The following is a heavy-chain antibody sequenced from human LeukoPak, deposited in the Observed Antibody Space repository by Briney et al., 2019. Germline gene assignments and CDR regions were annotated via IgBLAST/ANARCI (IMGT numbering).Heavy chain of an antibody. Sequence: SQTLSLTCTVSGGSISSGGYYWSWIRQHPGKGLEWIGYIYYSGSTYYNPSLESRVTISVDTSKNQFSLKLSSVTAADTAVYYCARSLRFLEWLPTFDPRGQGTLVTVSS. CDR3: ARSLRFLEWLPTFDP. CDR1: GGSISSGGYY. J-gene: IGHJ5*02. D-gene: IGHD3-3*01. V-gene: IGHV4-31*03. CDR2: IYYSGST.